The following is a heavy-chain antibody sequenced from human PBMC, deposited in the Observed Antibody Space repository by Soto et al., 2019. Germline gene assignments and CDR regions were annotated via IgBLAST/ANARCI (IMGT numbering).Heavy chain of an antibody. D-gene: IGHD4-17*01. CDR1: GYRFTSYW. J-gene: IGHJ6*02. V-gene: IGHV5-10-1*01. CDR2: IDPTDSYT. Sequence: EVQLVQSGAELKKPGESLRISCKGSGYRFTSYWISWVRQMPGKGLEWMGRIDPTDSYTNYSPSFHGHVTISADKSRSTAALHWSSLKASDTSMYYCATVRYGQSFFYGMDVWGQGTTVTVSS. CDR3: ATVRYGQSFFYGMDV.